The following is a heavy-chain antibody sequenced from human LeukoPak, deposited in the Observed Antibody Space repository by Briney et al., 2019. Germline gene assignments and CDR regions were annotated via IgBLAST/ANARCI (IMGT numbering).Heavy chain of an antibody. CDR3: ARHPPRDGSAFDY. CDR1: GGSISSGSYY. V-gene: IGHV4-39*01. J-gene: IGHJ4*02. CDR2: MYYSGTT. Sequence: SETLSLTCTVSGGSISSGSYYWGWIRQPPGKGLEWIASMYYSGTTFYSPSLKSRVTISVDTSKNQLSRKLGSVTAADTAVYYCARHPPRDGSAFDYWGQGTLVTVSS.